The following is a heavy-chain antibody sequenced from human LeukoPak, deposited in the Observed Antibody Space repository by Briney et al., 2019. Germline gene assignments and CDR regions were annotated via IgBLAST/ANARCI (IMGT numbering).Heavy chain of an antibody. D-gene: IGHD1-26*01. CDR3: ARFNSGSYQHYFDY. V-gene: IGHV4-59*12. CDR1: GGSISSYY. J-gene: IGHJ4*02. CDR2: IYYSGST. Sequence: SETLSLTCTVSGGSISSYYWSWIRQPPGKGLGWIGYIYYSGSTNSNPSLQSRVTISVDTSKNQVSLKLSSVTAANTAVYYCARFNSGSYQHYFDYWGQGTLVTVSS.